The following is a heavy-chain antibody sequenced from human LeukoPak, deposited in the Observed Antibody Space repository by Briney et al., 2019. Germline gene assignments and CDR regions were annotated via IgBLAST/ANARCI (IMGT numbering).Heavy chain of an antibody. D-gene: IGHD5-18*01. J-gene: IGHJ4*02. Sequence: GGSLRLSCKASGFTFSDYYMSWIRQAPGKGLEWVSYISSSGSTIYYADSVKGRFTISRDNAKNSLYLQMNSLRAEDTAVYYCARDKGDEVRPPNHKTQLWSLIDYWGQGTLVTVSS. CDR3: ARDKGDEVRPPNHKTQLWSLIDY. CDR1: GFTFSDYY. V-gene: IGHV3-11*01. CDR2: ISSSGSTI.